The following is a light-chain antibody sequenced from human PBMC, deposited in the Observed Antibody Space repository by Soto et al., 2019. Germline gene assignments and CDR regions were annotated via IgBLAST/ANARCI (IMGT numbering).Light chain of an antibody. CDR3: HQCDSSPWT. CDR2: GAS. J-gene: IGKJ1*01. Sequence: EIVLTQSPGTLSLSPGERATLSCRASQSISTSHLAWFQQRPGQAPRLLIYGASNRVTGIPDRFSGSGSGTDFTLTISRLEPEDFAVFYCHQCDSSPWTFGQGTKVDI. CDR1: QSISTSH. V-gene: IGKV3-20*01.